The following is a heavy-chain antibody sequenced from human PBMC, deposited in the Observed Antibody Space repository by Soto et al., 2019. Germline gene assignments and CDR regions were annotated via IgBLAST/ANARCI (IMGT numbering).Heavy chain of an antibody. CDR3: GCIAYYYYGMDV. D-gene: IGHD2-8*01. J-gene: IGHJ6*02. Sequence: SETLSLTGTVSGGATSSSSYYWGWIRQPPGKGLEWIGSIYYSGSAYYNPSLKSRVTISVDTSKNQFSLKLSSVTAADTAVYYCGCIAYYYYGMDVWGQGTTVTVSS. CDR1: GGATSSSSYY. V-gene: IGHV4-39*01. CDR2: IYYSGSA.